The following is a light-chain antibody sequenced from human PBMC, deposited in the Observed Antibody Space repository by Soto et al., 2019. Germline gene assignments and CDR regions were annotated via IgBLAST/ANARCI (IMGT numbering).Light chain of an antibody. V-gene: IGKV1D-12*01. Sequence: DIQMTQSPSSVSASVGDRVTITCRASQGLSSWLAWYQQKPGKAPKLLIYSGSSLQSGVSSRFSGSGGGTDFTLTISSLQAEDFATYYCQQANSFPITFGQGTRLEIK. CDR1: QGLSSW. J-gene: IGKJ5*01. CDR2: SGS. CDR3: QQANSFPIT.